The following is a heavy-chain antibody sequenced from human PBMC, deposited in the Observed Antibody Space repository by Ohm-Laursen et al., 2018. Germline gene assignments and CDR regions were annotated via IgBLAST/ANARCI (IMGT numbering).Heavy chain of an antibody. CDR3: VTGGYYLDY. Sequence: SLRLSCTASGFTFSSYGMHWVRQAPGKGLEWVGRIKSKVDGGTTDYAAPVKGRFTISRDDSKNTVYLQMNSLKTEDTAVYYCVTGGYYLDYWGQGTLVTVSS. J-gene: IGHJ4*02. D-gene: IGHD3-10*01. CDR2: IKSKVDGGTT. CDR1: GFTFSSYG. V-gene: IGHV3-15*01.